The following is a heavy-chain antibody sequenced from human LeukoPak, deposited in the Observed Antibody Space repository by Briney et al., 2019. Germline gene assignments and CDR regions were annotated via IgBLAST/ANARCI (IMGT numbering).Heavy chain of an antibody. CDR3: ARDFGDRGFDY. Sequence: GGSLRLSCAASGLTVRSNYMNWVRQAPGKGLEWVSVLYTDTTTYYADSVKGRFTISRDNSKNTLYLQMSRLRAEDTAVYYCARDFGDRGFDYWGQGTLVTVSS. J-gene: IGHJ4*02. CDR2: LYTDTTT. CDR1: GLTVRSNY. V-gene: IGHV3-66*01. D-gene: IGHD2-21*01.